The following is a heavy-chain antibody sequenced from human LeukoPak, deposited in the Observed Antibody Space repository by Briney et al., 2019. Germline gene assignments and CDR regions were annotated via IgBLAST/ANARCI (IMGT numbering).Heavy chain of an antibody. J-gene: IGHJ4*02. CDR1: GGSISSGGYY. D-gene: IGHD4-23*01. CDR3: ATLTTVVTAYYFDH. V-gene: IGHV4-31*03. CDR2: IYYSGST. Sequence: KPSETLSLTCTVSGGSISSGGYYWSWIRQHPGKGLEWIGYIYYSGSTYYNPSLKSRVTISVDTSKNQFSLKLSSVTAADTAVYYCATLTTVVTAYYFDHWGQGTLVTVSS.